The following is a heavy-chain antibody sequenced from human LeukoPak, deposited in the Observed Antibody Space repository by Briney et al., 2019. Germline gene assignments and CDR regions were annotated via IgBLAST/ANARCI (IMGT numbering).Heavy chain of an antibody. CDR2: INHSGST. Sequence: PSETLSLTCAVYGGSFSGYYWSWIRQPPGKGLEWIGEINHSGSTNYNPSLKSRVTISVDTSKNQFSLKLSSVTAADTAVYYCARVSGGYGYGPMIFDYWGQGTLVTVSS. CDR3: ARVSGGYGYGPMIFDY. D-gene: IGHD5-18*01. V-gene: IGHV4-34*01. CDR1: GGSFSGYY. J-gene: IGHJ4*02.